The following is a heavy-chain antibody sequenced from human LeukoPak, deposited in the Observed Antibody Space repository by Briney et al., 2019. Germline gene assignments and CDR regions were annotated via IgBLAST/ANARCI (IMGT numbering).Heavy chain of an antibody. CDR3: ARVPHSSSSEWFDP. V-gene: IGHV4-38-2*02. J-gene: IGHJ5*02. CDR2: IYHSGST. D-gene: IGHD6-6*01. Sequence: PSETLSLTCTVSGYSISSGYYWGWIRQPPGKGLEWIGSIYHSGSTYYNPSLKSRDTISVDTSKNHFSLKLRSVTAADTAVYYCARVPHSSSSEWFDPWGQGTLVTVSS. CDR1: GYSISSGYY.